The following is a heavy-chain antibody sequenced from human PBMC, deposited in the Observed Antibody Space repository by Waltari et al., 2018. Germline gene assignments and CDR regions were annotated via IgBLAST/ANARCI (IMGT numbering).Heavy chain of an antibody. CDR1: GGSFSGYY. CDR3: ARGTPFIAAAYY. CDR2: INHSGST. Sequence: QVQLQQWGAGLLKPSETLSLTCAVYGGSFSGYYWSWIRQPPGKGLEWIGEINHSGSTNYNPSLKSRVTRSVDTSKNQFSLKLSSVTAADTAVYYCARGTPFIAAAYYWGQGTLVTVSS. D-gene: IGHD6-13*01. V-gene: IGHV4-34*01. J-gene: IGHJ4*02.